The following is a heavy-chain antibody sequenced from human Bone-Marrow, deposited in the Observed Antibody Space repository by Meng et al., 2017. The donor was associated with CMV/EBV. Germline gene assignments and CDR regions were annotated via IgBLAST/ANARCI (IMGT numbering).Heavy chain of an antibody. J-gene: IGHJ4*02. V-gene: IGHV3-15*07. Sequence: FTVSNAWMNWVRQAPGKGLEWVGRIRSKTDGGTTDYAAPVKGRFTISRDDSKNTLYLQMNSLKTEDTAVYYCTSNLWFGELLYFDYWGQGTLVTVSS. CDR2: IRSKTDGGTT. CDR3: TSNLWFGELLYFDY. CDR1: FTVSNAW. D-gene: IGHD3-10*01.